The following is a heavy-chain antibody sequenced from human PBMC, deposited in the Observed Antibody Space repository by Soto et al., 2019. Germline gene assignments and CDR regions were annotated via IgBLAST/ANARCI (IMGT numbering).Heavy chain of an antibody. V-gene: IGHV3-30-3*01. D-gene: IGHD2-8*02. CDR2: IANDGGSQ. CDR3: AREPNPGAGYFCGLDV. Sequence: QVQLVESGGGVVQPGRSLRLSCAASGFTVSTYPMHWVRQAPGKGLEWVAVIANDGGSQYYTDSVKGRFTVSRDNSKNTLYLQVNSLRLEDTAVYYCAREPNPGAGYFCGLDVWGQGTTVTVSS. J-gene: IGHJ6*02. CDR1: GFTVSTYP.